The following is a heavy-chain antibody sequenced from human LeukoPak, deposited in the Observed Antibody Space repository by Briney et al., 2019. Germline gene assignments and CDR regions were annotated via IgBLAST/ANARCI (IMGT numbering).Heavy chain of an antibody. D-gene: IGHD3-22*01. Sequence: GGSLRLSCAASGFTFSSYAMSWVRQAPGKGLEWVSAISGSGGSTYYADSVKGRFTISRDNSKNTLYLQMNSLRAEDTAVYYCAKVSTVVVITLYYFDYWGQGTLVTVSS. CDR2: ISGSGGST. CDR1: GFTFSSYA. CDR3: AKVSTVVVITLYYFDY. V-gene: IGHV3-23*01. J-gene: IGHJ4*02.